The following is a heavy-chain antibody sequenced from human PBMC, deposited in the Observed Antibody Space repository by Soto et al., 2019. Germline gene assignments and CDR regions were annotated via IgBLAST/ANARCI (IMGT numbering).Heavy chain of an antibody. CDR3: AGQRTSGVKQAYFDV. CDR1: GGSISSYY. CDR2: IYISGST. D-gene: IGHD3-10*01. V-gene: IGHV4-4*07. Sequence: PSETLSLTCTASGGSISSYYWSWIRQPAGKGLEWIGRIYISGSTNYNPALKSRVTMSVDTSMDHCSLKLKSVSAADTALYFCAGQRTSGVKQAYFDVWGPRSRVTASS. J-gene: IGHJ6*02.